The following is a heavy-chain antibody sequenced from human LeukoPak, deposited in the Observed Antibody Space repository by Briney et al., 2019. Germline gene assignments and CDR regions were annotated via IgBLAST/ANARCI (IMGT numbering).Heavy chain of an antibody. J-gene: IGHJ6*03. V-gene: IGHV1-18*01. CDR2: ISAYNGNT. Sequence: ASVKVSCKASGYTFTSYGISWVRQAPGQGLEWMGWISAYNGNTNYAQKLQGRVTMTTDTSTSTAYMELRSLRSDDTAVYYCARESRPWLHTFPYYYYLDVWGKGTTVTVSS. CDR1: GYTFTSYG. D-gene: IGHD2/OR15-2a*01. CDR3: ARESRPWLHTFPYYYYLDV.